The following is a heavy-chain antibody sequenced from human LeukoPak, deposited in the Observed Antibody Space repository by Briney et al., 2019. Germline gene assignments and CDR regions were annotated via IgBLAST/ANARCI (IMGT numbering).Heavy chain of an antibody. D-gene: IGHD3-16*01. J-gene: IGHJ4*02. CDR1: GFTFSSYE. CDR3: TRGDYELDY. CDR2: ISSSGSTI. Sequence: GGSLRLSCAASGFTFSSYEMNWVRQAPGKGLEWVSYISSSGSTIYYADSVKGRFTISRDNAKNSLYLQMNSLRAEDTAVYYCTRGDYELDYWGQGTLVTVSS. V-gene: IGHV3-48*03.